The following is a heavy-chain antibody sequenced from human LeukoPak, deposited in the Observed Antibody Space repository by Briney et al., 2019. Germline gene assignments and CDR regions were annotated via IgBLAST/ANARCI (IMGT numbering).Heavy chain of an antibody. CDR1: GFTFSSYG. CDR2: ISYDGSNK. V-gene: IGHV3-30*18. J-gene: IGHJ4*02. CDR3: AKGPLGMVRGVWY. Sequence: PGGSLRLSCAASGFTFSSYGMHWVRQAPGKGLEWVAVISYDGSNKYYADSVKGRFTISRDNSKNTLYLQMNSLRAEDTAVYYCAKGPLGMVRGVWYWGQGTLVTVSS. D-gene: IGHD3-10*01.